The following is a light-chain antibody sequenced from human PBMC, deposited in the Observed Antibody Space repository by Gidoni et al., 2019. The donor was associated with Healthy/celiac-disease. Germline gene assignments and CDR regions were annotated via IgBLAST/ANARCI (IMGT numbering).Light chain of an antibody. V-gene: IGKV3-20*01. Sequence: DIVLTQSPGTLSLSPGERATLSCRASQSVSSSYLAWYQQKPGQAPRLLMYGASSRATGIPDRCSGSGSGTDFTLTISRLEPEDFAVYYCQQYGSSPLTFGGGTKVEIK. CDR2: GAS. CDR3: QQYGSSPLT. J-gene: IGKJ4*01. CDR1: QSVSSSY.